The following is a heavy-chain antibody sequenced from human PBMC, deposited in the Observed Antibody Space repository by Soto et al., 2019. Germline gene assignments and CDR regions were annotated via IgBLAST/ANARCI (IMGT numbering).Heavy chain of an antibody. CDR1: GYSFTSYW. Sequence: GESLKISCKGSGYSFTSYWIGWVRQMPGKGLEWMGIIYPGDSDTRYSPSFQGQVTISADKSISTAYLQWSSLKASDTAMYYCPRHAWYNWNDDVYYYGMDVWGQGTTVTVSS. J-gene: IGHJ6*02. V-gene: IGHV5-51*01. CDR3: PRHAWYNWNDDVYYYGMDV. CDR2: IYPGDSDT. D-gene: IGHD1-20*01.